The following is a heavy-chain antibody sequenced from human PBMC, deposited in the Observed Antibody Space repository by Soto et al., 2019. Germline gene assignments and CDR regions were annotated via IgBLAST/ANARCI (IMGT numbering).Heavy chain of an antibody. J-gene: IGHJ3*02. Sequence: PGGSLRLSCAASGFTFSSYGMHWVRQAPGKGLEWVAVIWYDGSNKYYADSVKGRFTISRDNSKNTLYLQMNSLRAEDTAVYYCASPQKWLFAFDSWGQGTMVTVSS. V-gene: IGHV3-33*01. CDR3: ASPQKWLFAFDS. D-gene: IGHD6-19*01. CDR1: GFTFSSYG. CDR2: IWYDGSNK.